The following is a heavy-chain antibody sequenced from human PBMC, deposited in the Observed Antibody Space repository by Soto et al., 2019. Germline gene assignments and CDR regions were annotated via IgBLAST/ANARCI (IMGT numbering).Heavy chain of an antibody. CDR3: TTETIAVAGLDAFDI. Sequence: GGSLRLSCAASGFTFSNAWMSWVRQAPGKGLEWVGRIRSKTDGGTTDYAAPVKGRFTISRDDSKNTLYLQMNSLKTEDTAVYYCTTETIAVAGLDAFDIWGQGTMVTVSS. J-gene: IGHJ3*02. D-gene: IGHD6-19*01. CDR1: GFTFSNAW. CDR2: IRSKTDGGTT. V-gene: IGHV3-15*01.